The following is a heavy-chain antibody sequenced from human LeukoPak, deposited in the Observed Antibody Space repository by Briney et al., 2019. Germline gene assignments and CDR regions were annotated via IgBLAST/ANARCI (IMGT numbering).Heavy chain of an antibody. CDR2: ISSSSSYI. D-gene: IGHD3-22*01. Sequence: GGSLRLSCAASGFIFSSYSMNWVRQAPGKGLEWVSSISSSSSYIYYADSVKGRFTISRDNAKNSLYLQMNSLRAEDTAVYYCARDGAYSSGLDDAFDIWGQGTMVTVSS. V-gene: IGHV3-21*01. J-gene: IGHJ3*02. CDR1: GFIFSSYS. CDR3: ARDGAYSSGLDDAFDI.